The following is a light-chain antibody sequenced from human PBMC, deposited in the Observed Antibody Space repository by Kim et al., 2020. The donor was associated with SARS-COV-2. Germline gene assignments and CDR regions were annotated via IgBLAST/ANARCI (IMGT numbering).Light chain of an antibody. Sequence: GQKVPISCSGSSSNIGNNYVSWYQQFPGTAPKLLIYDNNKRPSGIPDRFSGSKSGTSATLGITGLQTGDEADYYCATWDSSLSAVVFGGGTQLTVL. V-gene: IGLV1-51*01. J-gene: IGLJ2*01. CDR2: DNN. CDR3: ATWDSSLSAVV. CDR1: SSNIGNNY.